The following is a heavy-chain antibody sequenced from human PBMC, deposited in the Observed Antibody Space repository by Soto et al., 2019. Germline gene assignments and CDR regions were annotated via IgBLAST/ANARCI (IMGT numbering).Heavy chain of an antibody. D-gene: IGHD2-21*02. CDR2: MYNTGST. Sequence: SETLSLTCTVSGGSISSYYWSWIRQPPGKGLEWIGYMYNTGSTIYNPSNKSRVTISVDTSKNQFSLKMNSVTTADTAVYYCARDLWGYCGADCYPLDVWGQGTTVTVS. CDR1: GGSISSYY. V-gene: IGHV4-59*01. CDR3: ARDLWGYCGADCYPLDV. J-gene: IGHJ6*02.